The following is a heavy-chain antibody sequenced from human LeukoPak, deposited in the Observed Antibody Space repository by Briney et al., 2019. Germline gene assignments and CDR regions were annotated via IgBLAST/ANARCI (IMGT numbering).Heavy chain of an antibody. CDR1: GFAFSSQA. V-gene: IGHV3-23*01. D-gene: IGHD5-24*01. J-gene: IGHJ4*02. CDR3: AKDARRTNGLYFFNS. CDR2: IDYSGTIT. Sequence: GGSLLFSCAASGFAFSSQAMGWVLQAPGKGLEWVSVIDYSGTITNYADAVKGRFTISRDNSKNALFLQMNSLRAEDTAVYYCAKDARRTNGLYFFNSWARGTLVTVSS.